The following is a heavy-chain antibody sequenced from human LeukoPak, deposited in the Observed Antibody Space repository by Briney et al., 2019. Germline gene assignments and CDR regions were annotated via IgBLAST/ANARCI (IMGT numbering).Heavy chain of an antibody. CDR1: GYTFTSYW. CDR2: IYPDDSDT. Sequence: GASLQISCKGSGYTFTSYWIAWVRLMPGKGLEWMGIIYPDDSDTRYSPSFQGQVTISADTSINTAYLQWSSLQASDTAIYYCVRSASLQPLETWGQGTLVSVSS. J-gene: IGHJ5*02. D-gene: IGHD1-1*01. CDR3: VRSASLQPLET. V-gene: IGHV5-51*01.